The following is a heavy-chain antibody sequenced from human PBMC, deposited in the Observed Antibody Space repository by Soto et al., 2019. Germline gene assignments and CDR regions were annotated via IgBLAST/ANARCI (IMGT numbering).Heavy chain of an antibody. D-gene: IGHD3-10*01. CDR1: GFTFSSYW. Sequence: PGGSLRLSCAASGFTFSSYWMSWVRQAPGKGLEWVANIKQDGSEKYYVDSVKGRFTISRDNAKNSLYLQMNSLRAEDTAVYYCARSHMVRGVTDFDYWGQGTLVTVSS. J-gene: IGHJ4*02. V-gene: IGHV3-7*04. CDR3: ARSHMVRGVTDFDY. CDR2: IKQDGSEK.